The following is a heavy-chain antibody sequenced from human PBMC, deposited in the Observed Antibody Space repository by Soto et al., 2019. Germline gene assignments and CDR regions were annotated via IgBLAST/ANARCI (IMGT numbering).Heavy chain of an antibody. J-gene: IGHJ4*02. CDR3: TKGSIPAVGRVFFES. Sequence: EVQLLESGGGLVQPGGSLRLSCAASGFFFNGFDMSWVRQAPGMGLEWVSTISANAGNINYAGSVRGRFSISRDSSKNSVDLQMYSLRVEDTAVYFCTKGSIPAVGRVFFESWGQGTLVTVSS. CDR2: ISANAGNI. D-gene: IGHD6-13*01. CDR1: GFFFNGFD. V-gene: IGHV3-23*01.